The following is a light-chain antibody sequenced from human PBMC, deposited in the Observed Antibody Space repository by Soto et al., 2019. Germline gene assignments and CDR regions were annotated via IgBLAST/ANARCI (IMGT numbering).Light chain of an antibody. CDR2: DAS. V-gene: IGKV3D-15*01. CDR3: QQYNNWHIT. J-gene: IGKJ5*01. CDR1: QSVSSN. Sequence: IVMTQSPSTLSVSPGERATLSCRASQSVSSNLAWYQQKPGQAPRLLIYDASTRATGTPARFSGSGSGTKFTLSISSLQSEDFAVYYCQQYNNWHITFGEGTRLEIK.